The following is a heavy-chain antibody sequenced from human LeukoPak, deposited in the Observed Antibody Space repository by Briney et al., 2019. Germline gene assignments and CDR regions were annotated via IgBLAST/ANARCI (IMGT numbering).Heavy chain of an antibody. CDR1: GFTFSIYG. CDR2: ISYDGSNK. Sequence: GRSLRLSCAASGFTFSIYGMHWVRQVPGKGLEWVAVISYDGSNKYYADSVKGRFTISRDNSKNTLYLQMNSLRAEDTAVYYCAKDFRYDSSGYWLWGQGTLVTVSS. J-gene: IGHJ4*02. V-gene: IGHV3-30*18. D-gene: IGHD3-22*01. CDR3: AKDFRYDSSGYWL.